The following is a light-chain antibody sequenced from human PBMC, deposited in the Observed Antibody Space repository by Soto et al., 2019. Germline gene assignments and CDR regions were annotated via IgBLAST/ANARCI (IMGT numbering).Light chain of an antibody. V-gene: IGKV3-11*01. J-gene: IGKJ4*01. CDR2: DAS. CDR3: QQRTNWPPLT. Sequence: EIVLTQSPATLSLSPGERATFSCRASQSVSSDLVWYQQKPGQAPRLLIYDASNRATGVPARFSGSGSGTEFTHTISSLEPEDFAVYYCQQRTNWPPLTFGGGTKVEIK. CDR1: QSVSSD.